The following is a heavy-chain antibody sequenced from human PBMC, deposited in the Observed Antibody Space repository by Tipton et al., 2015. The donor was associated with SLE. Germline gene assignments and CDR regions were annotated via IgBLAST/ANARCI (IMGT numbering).Heavy chain of an antibody. CDR3: ARYHSSSWYLDY. V-gene: IGHV4-4*07. Sequence: TLSLTCTVSGGSINTYYWAWVRQPAGKGLEWIGRIYTGGNTKYNPSLESRVSMSADTSKNQFSLKLNSVTAADTAVYYCARYHSSSWYLDYWGQGTLVTVSA. J-gene: IGHJ4*02. CDR1: GGSINTYY. CDR2: IYTGGNT. D-gene: IGHD6-13*01.